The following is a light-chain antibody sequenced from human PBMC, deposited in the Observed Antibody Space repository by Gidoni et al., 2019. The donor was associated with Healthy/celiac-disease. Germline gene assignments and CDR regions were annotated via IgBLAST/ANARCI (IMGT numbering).Light chain of an antibody. CDR3: MQGTRWPPAFT. Sequence: EVVMTQSSLPLLVIFGQPASIACRSSQSLVYSDGNTYSTLFQQRQGQSPRRLIHKVSNRGSGGPDRFSGGGSGTDFTLKISRVEAEDVGVYYCMQGTRWPPAFTFGPGTKVEIK. V-gene: IGKV2-30*01. J-gene: IGKJ3*01. CDR1: QSLVYSDGNTY. CDR2: KVS.